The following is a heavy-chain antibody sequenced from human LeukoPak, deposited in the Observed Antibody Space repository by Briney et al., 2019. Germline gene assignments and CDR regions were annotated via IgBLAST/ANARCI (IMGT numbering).Heavy chain of an antibody. Sequence: SETLSLTCTVSGGSISSYYWSWIRQPPGKGQEWIGYIYYSGSTNYNPSLKSRVTISVDTSKNQFSLKLGSVTAADTAVYYCARLRYSYGRFGWFDPWGQGTLVTVSS. CDR2: IYYSGST. CDR3: ARLRYSYGRFGWFDP. J-gene: IGHJ5*02. CDR1: GGSISSYY. V-gene: IGHV4-59*08. D-gene: IGHD5-18*01.